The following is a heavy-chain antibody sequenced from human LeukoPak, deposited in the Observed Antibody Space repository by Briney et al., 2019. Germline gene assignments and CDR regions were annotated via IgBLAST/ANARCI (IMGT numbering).Heavy chain of an antibody. CDR1: GFTVSSNY. CDR2: IYSGGST. CDR3: ASNYGSGRGPFDY. D-gene: IGHD3-10*01. J-gene: IGHJ4*02. Sequence: PGGSLRLSCAASGFTVSSNYMSWVRQAPGKGLEWVSVIYSGGSTYYADSVKGRFTISRDNSKNTLYLQMNSLRAEDTAVYYCASNYGSGRGPFDYRGQGTLVTVSS. V-gene: IGHV3-53*01.